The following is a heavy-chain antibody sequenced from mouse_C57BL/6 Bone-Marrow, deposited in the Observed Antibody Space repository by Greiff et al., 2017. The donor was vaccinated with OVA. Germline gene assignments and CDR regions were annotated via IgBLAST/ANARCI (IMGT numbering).Heavy chain of an antibody. D-gene: IGHD1-1*01. CDR3: ARWNYGSSLAY. CDR2: INPGSGGT. V-gene: IGHV1-54*01. CDR1: GYAFTNSL. Sequence: QVQLQQSGAELVRPGTSVKVSCKASGYAFTNSLIEWVKQRPGQGLEWIGVINPGSGGTNYNEKFKGTATLTADKSSSTAYMQLSSLTSEDSAVYFCARWNYGSSLAYWGQGTLVTVSA. J-gene: IGHJ3*01.